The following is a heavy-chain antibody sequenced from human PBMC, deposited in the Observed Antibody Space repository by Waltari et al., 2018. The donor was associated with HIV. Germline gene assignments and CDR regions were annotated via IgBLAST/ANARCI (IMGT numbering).Heavy chain of an antibody. CDR1: GFTFTPYA. V-gene: IGHV3-30*02. CDR2: VRYDGSNK. J-gene: IGHJ4*02. CDR3: ARDPSPPILYDILTGYYFDY. D-gene: IGHD3-9*01. Sequence: QVQLVESGGGVVQPGGSLRLSCAASGFTFTPYAMPWVPPAPGKGLEWVAFVRYDGSNKYYADSVKGRFTISRDNSKNTLYLQMNSLRADDTAVYYCARDPSPPILYDILTGYYFDYWGQGTLVTVSS.